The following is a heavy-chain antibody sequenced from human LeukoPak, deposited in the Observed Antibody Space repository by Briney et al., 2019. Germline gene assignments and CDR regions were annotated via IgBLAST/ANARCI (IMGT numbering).Heavy chain of an antibody. V-gene: IGHV4-38-2*02. CDR1: AYSIRSGYF. Sequence: PSETLSLTCTVSAYSIRSGYFWGWIRPPPGKGLEWIASIYHSGSTYYNPSLKSRVTISVDTHKHQLSLKLTSVTAADTAVYYCARVLYYDVLTGYYINGWFDPWGQGTLVTVSS. D-gene: IGHD3-9*01. CDR3: ARVLYYDVLTGYYINGWFDP. CDR2: IYHSGST. J-gene: IGHJ5*02.